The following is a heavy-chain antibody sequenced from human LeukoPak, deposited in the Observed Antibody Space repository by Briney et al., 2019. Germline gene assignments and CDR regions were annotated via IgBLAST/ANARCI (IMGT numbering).Heavy chain of an antibody. CDR1: GCTFSSYG. CDR2: VRYDGSNK. V-gene: IGHV3-30*02. CDR3: AKSRLIAARSWFDP. D-gene: IGHD6-6*01. J-gene: IGHJ5*02. Sequence: GGSLRLSCAASGCTFSSYGMHWVRQAPGKGLEWVAFVRYDGSNKYYADSVNGRFTISKDNSKNTLYLQMTSLRAEDTAVYYCAKSRLIAARSWFDPWGQGTLVTVPS.